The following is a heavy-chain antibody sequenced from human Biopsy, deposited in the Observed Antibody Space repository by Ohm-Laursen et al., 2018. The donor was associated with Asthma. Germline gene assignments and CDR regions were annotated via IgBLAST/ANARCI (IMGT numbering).Heavy chain of an antibody. J-gene: IGHJ4*02. V-gene: IGHV3-30*03. CDR1: GFTFSSYG. D-gene: IGHD6-19*01. CDR3: SREEPTSGWYQGSILR. Sequence: SLRLSCTASGFTFSSYGMHWVRQAPGKGLEWVAYISYDGSNKYYADSVKGRSTISRDNSKNTLYLQMNSLRAEDTAVYYCSREEPTSGWYQGSILRWGQGTLVTVSS. CDR2: ISYDGSNK.